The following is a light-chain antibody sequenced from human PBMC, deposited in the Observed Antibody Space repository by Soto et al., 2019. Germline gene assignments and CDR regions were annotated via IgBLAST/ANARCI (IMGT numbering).Light chain of an antibody. CDR3: QQYNTYSFT. Sequence: DIQMTQSPSTLSASIGDRVTITCRASQTISSWLAWYQQKPGKAPKLLIYKASSLESGVPSRFSGSASGTEFTLTISSLQPDDFATYYCQQYNTYSFTFGPGTKVDIK. CDR2: KAS. J-gene: IGKJ3*01. V-gene: IGKV1-5*03. CDR1: QTISSW.